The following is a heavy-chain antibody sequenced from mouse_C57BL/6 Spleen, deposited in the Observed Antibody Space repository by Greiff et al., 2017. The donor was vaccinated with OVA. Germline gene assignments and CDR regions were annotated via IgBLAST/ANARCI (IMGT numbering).Heavy chain of an antibody. D-gene: IGHD1-1*01. CDR1: GYTFTSYG. Sequence: VQLVESGAELARPGASVKLSCKASGYTFTSYGISWVKQRTGQGLEWIGEIYPRSGNTYYNEKFKGKATLTADKSSSTAYMELRSLTSEDSAVYFCFITTVVADAYWGQGTLVTVSA. CDR2: IYPRSGNT. J-gene: IGHJ3*01. CDR3: FITTVVADAY. V-gene: IGHV1-81*01.